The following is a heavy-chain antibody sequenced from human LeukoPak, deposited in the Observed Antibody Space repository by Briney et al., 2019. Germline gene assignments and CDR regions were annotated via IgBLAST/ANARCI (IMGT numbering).Heavy chain of an antibody. D-gene: IGHD3-10*01. Sequence: PSETLSPTFTVSGGSISSYYGSWIRQPPGEGLEWSGYIYYSGSTNYNPSLKRRVTISVDTSKNQFSLKLSSVTAADTAVYYCASLPGRGSGSYHPRHPAWGEGTLVTVSS. CDR3: ASLPGRGSGSYHPRHPA. V-gene: IGHV4-59*01. CDR2: IYYSGST. CDR1: GGSISSYY. J-gene: IGHJ5*02.